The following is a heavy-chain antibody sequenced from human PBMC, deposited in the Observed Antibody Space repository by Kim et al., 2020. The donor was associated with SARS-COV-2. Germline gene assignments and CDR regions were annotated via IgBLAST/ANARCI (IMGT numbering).Heavy chain of an antibody. V-gene: IGHV4-31*03. J-gene: IGHJ5*02. CDR3: ARNYCSGGSCYVNWFDP. CDR2: IYYSGST. Sequence: SETLSLTCTVSGGSISSGGYYWSWIRQHPGKGLEWIGYIYYSGSTYYNPSLKSRVTISVDTSKNQFSLKLSSVTAADTAVYYCARNYCSGGSCYVNWFDPWGQGTLVTVSS. CDR1: GGSISSGGYY. D-gene: IGHD2-15*01.